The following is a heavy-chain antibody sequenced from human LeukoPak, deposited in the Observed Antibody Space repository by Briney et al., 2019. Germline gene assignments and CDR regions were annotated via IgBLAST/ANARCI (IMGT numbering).Heavy chain of an antibody. CDR2: ISAYNGNT. Sequence: ASVKVSCKASGYTFTSYGISWVRQAPGQGLEWMGWISAYNGNTNYAQRLQGRVTMTTDTSTSTAYMELRSLRSDDTAVYYCARQWSPLYYFDYWGQGTLVTVSS. CDR3: ARQWSPLYYFDY. CDR1: GYTFTSYG. V-gene: IGHV1-18*01. J-gene: IGHJ4*02. D-gene: IGHD2-8*01.